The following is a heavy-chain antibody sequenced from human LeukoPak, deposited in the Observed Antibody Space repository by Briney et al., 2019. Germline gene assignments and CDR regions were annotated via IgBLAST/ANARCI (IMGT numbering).Heavy chain of an antibody. Sequence: GGSLRLSCAASGFTFSSYSMNWVRQAPGKGLEWVSSISSSSSYIYYADSVKGRFTISRDKAKNSLYLQMNSLRDEDTAVYYCARGGSGYSYGKIDSWGQGILVTVSS. CDR2: ISSSSSYI. CDR1: GFTFSSYS. V-gene: IGHV3-21*01. CDR3: ARGGSGYSYGKIDS. J-gene: IGHJ4*02. D-gene: IGHD5-18*01.